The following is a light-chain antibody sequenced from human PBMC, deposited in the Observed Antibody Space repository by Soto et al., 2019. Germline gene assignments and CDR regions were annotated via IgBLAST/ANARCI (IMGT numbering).Light chain of an antibody. CDR2: DVS. V-gene: IGLV2-11*01. Sequence: QSALTQPRSVSGSPGQSVTISCTGTSSDVGGYNYVSWYQQHPGKAPKFIIYDVSKRPSGVHDRFSGSKSGNTASLTISGLQAEDEADYYCCSYAGSYPVVFGGGTKLTVL. J-gene: IGLJ2*01. CDR3: CSYAGSYPVV. CDR1: SSDVGGYNY.